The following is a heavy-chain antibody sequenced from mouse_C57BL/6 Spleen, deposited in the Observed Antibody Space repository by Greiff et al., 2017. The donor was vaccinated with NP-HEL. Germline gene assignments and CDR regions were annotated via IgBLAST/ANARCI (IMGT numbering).Heavy chain of an antibody. CDR2: IDPSDSET. D-gene: IGHD4-1*02. Sequence: QVQLQQPGAELVRPGSSVKLSCKASGYTFTSYWMHWVKQRPIQGLEWIGNIDPSDSETHYNQKFKDKATLTVDKSSSTAYMQLSSLTSEDSAVYYCVSTGTGAYAMDYWGQGISVTVSS. CDR1: GYTFTSYW. CDR3: VSTGTGAYAMDY. J-gene: IGHJ4*01. V-gene: IGHV1-52*01.